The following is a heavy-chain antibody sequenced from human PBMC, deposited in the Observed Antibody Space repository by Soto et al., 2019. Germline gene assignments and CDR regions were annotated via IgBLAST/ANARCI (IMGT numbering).Heavy chain of an antibody. D-gene: IGHD1-1*01. Sequence: EVQLLESGGGLVQPGGSLRLSCAASGFTFSSYAMNWVRQAPGKGLEWVSSIGDGGGSTYHADSVRGRFTISRDNXTNPRYLQMNGLRAEDTAFYYCAGTSPFGTAGSVDFWGQGPLVTVSS. V-gene: IGHV3-23*01. CDR2: IGDGGGST. J-gene: IGHJ4*02. CDR1: GFTFSSYA. CDR3: AGTSPFGTAGSVDF.